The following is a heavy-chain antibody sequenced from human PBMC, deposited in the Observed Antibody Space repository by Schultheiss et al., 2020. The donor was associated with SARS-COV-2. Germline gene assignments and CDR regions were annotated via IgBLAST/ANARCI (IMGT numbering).Heavy chain of an antibody. V-gene: IGHV2-70*18. CDR1: GGSISSYY. D-gene: IGHD3-22*01. CDR2: IDWDDDK. CDR3: ARIRCYYDSSGYYYYYYGMDV. Sequence: TLSLTCTVSGGSISSYYWSWIRQPPGKGLEWIALIDWDDDKYYSTSLKTRLTISKDTSKNQVVLTMTNMDPVDTATYYCARIRCYYDSSGYYYYYYGMDVWGQGTTVTVSS. J-gene: IGHJ6*02.